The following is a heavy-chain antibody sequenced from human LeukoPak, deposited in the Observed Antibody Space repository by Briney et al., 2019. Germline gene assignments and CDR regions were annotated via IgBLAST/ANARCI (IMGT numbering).Heavy chain of an antibody. V-gene: IGHV3-23*01. CDR3: AKDGTAMVRGKPGNWFDP. D-gene: IGHD3-10*01. J-gene: IGHJ5*02. CDR2: ISGSGGST. Sequence: TGGSLRLSCAASGFTFSSYAMSWVRQAPGKGLEWVSAISGSGGSTYYADSVKGRFTISRDNSKNTLYLQMNSLRAEDTAVYYCAKDGTAMVRGKPGNWFDPWGQGTLVTVSS. CDR1: GFTFSSYA.